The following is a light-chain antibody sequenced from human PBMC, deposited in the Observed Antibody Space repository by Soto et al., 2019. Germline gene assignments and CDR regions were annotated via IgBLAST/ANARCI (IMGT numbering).Light chain of an antibody. V-gene: IGKV1-5*03. CDR2: KAS. Sequence: DIQMTQSPSTLSASVGDRVTITCRASQSINSWLAWYQQKSGKAPKLLIYKASSLESGVPSRFSGSESGTEFTLTISSLQPDDFAPYYCQQYESYPFTFGQGTKLEIK. CDR3: QQYESYPFT. J-gene: IGKJ2*01. CDR1: QSINSW.